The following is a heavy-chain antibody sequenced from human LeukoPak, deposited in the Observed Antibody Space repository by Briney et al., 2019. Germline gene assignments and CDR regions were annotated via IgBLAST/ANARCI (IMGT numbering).Heavy chain of an antibody. V-gene: IGHV4-39*01. CDR3: ARLSSYTSGWFQDL. Sequence: PETLSLTCTVSGGSISSSSFYWGWIRQPPGKGLEWIGTIYYSGSTYYNPSLKSRVTISVDTSKNQFSLKLISVTAADTAVYHCARLSSYTSGWFQDLWGQGTLVSVSS. J-gene: IGHJ5*02. D-gene: IGHD6-19*01. CDR1: GGSISSSSFY. CDR2: IYYSGST.